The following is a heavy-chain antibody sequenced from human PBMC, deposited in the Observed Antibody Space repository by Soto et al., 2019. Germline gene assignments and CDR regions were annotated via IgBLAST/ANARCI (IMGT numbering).Heavy chain of an antibody. J-gene: IGHJ5*02. Sequence: ASVKVSCKASGYTFTSYDINWVRQATGQGLEWMGWMNPNSGNTGYAQKFQGRVTMTRNTSISTAYMELSSLRSEDTAVYYCARVPLPARYGSGSYYNVLWFDPWGQGTLVTVSS. V-gene: IGHV1-8*01. CDR3: ARVPLPARYGSGSYYNVLWFDP. D-gene: IGHD3-10*01. CDR2: MNPNSGNT. CDR1: GYTFTSYD.